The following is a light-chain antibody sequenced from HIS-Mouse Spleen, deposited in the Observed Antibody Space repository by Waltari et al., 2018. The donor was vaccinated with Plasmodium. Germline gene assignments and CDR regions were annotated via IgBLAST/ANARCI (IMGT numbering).Light chain of an antibody. CDR1: SSDVGRYNL. CDR2: EGS. V-gene: IGLV2-23*01. CDR3: CSYAGSSTNWV. J-gene: IGLJ3*02. Sequence: QSALTQPASVSGSPGQSITISCTGPSSDVGRYNLVSWYQQHPGKAPKLMIYEGSKRPSGVSNRFSGSKSGNTASLTISGLQAEDEADYYCCSYAGSSTNWVFGGGTKLTVL.